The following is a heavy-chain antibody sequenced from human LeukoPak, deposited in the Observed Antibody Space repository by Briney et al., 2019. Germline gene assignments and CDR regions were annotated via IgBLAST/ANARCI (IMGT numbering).Heavy chain of an antibody. V-gene: IGHV3-74*01. D-gene: IGHD6-13*01. J-gene: IGHJ6*03. Sequence: PGGSLRLSCAASGFTFSNYWMHWVRQAPGKGLVWVSRINSDGINTSYADSVKGRFTISRDNAKNSLYLQMNSLRAEDTAVYYCAKDGGVYSTPYYMDVWGKGTTVTVSS. CDR3: AKDGGVYSTPYYMDV. CDR1: GFTFSNYW. CDR2: INSDGINT.